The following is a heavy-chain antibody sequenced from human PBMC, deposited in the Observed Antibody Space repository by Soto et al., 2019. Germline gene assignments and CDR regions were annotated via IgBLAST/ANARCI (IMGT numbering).Heavy chain of an antibody. J-gene: IGHJ4*02. D-gene: IGHD3-10*01. CDR2: ISYDGSNK. V-gene: IGHV3-30*03. CDR1: GFPFTSYG. CDR3: VGGQYYFDY. Sequence: QVQLVESGGGVVQPGRSLRLSCAASGFPFTSYGMHWVREGPGKGLEWVAVISYDGSNKFYADSVKGRFTISRDNSKNTLYLRMSSLRPEDTALYYCVGGQYYFDYRGQGTLVIVSS.